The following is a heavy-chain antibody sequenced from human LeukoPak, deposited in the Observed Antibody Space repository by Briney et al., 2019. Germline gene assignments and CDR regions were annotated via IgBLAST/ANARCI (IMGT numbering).Heavy chain of an antibody. D-gene: IGHD2-21*02. CDR1: GFTVSSNY. CDR2: IYSGCST. Sequence: GGSLRLSCAASGFTVSSNYMSWVRQAPGKGLEWVSVIYSGCSTDYSDSVKGGFSISIENSKNTLYLQMNSLRADDTAVYYCARWVRGGDLNWFDPWGQGTLVTVSS. V-gene: IGHV3-66*02. J-gene: IGHJ5*02. CDR3: ARWVRGGDLNWFDP.